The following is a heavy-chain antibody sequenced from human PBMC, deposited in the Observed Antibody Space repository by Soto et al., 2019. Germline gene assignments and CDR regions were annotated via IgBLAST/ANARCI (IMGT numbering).Heavy chain of an antibody. CDR3: ARRRHYYYGMDV. J-gene: IGHJ6*02. CDR2: IYYSGST. CDR1: GGSISSYY. Sequence: SETLSLTCTVSGGSISSYYWSWIRQPPGKGLEWIGYIYYSGSTNYNPSLKSRVTISVDTSKNQFSLKLSSVTAADTAVYYCARRRHYYYGMDVWGQGTTVTVSS. V-gene: IGHV4-59*08.